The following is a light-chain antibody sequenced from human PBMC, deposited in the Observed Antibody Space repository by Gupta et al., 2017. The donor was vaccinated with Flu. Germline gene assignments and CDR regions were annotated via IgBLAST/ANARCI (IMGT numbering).Light chain of an antibody. CDR3: AAWDGSLNAVV. CDR1: SYNIGSNT. CDR2: SHN. V-gene: IGLV1-44*01. Sequence: RVTISCSGSSYNIGSNTVNWYQQHPGTAPKLLIYSHNQRPSGVPDRFSGSKSGTSASLAISGLQSEDEADYYCAAWDGSLNAVVFGGGTKLTVL. J-gene: IGLJ2*01.